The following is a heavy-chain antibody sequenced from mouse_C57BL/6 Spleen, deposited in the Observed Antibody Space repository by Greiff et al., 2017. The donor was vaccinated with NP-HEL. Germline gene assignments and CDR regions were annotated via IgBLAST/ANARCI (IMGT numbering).Heavy chain of an antibody. CDR3: ARQDYYDGSSLYYAMDY. V-gene: IGHV5-9*01. Sequence: EVKLVESGGGLVKPGGSLKLPCAASGFTFSSYTMSWVRQTPEKRLEWVATISGGGGNTYYPDSVKGRFTISRDNAKNTLYLQMSSLRSEDTALYYCARQDYYDGSSLYYAMDYWGQGTSVTVSS. D-gene: IGHD1-1*01. CDR1: GFTFSSYT. J-gene: IGHJ4*01. CDR2: ISGGGGNT.